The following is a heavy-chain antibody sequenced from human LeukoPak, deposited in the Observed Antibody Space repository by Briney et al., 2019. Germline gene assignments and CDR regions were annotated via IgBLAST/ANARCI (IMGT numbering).Heavy chain of an antibody. CDR2: ISSSGSTI. CDR1: GFTFSSYS. D-gene: IGHD6-6*01. J-gene: IGHJ3*02. V-gene: IGHV3-48*01. CDR3: AREYSSSSGKAFDI. Sequence: GGSLRLSCAASGFTFSSYSMNWVRQAPGKGLEWVSYISSSGSTIYYADSVKGRFTISRDNAKNSLYLQMNSLRAEDTAVYYCAREYSSSSGKAFDIWGQGTVVTVSS.